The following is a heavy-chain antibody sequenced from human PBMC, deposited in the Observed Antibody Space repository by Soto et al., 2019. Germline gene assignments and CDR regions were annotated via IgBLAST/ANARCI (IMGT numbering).Heavy chain of an antibody. V-gene: IGHV4-59*01. Sequence: PSETLSLTCTVSGGSISHYYWSWIRQSPGKGLEWIGYAYYSGSTDYNPSLKSRVTMSVETSKNQVSLKLNSLTTADTAVYYCARDRSTYGGGGTGEVKENWFDPWGPGTLVTVSS. J-gene: IGHJ5*02. CDR3: ARDRSTYGGGGTGEVKENWFDP. CDR1: GGSISHYY. CDR2: AYYSGST. D-gene: IGHD2-8*01.